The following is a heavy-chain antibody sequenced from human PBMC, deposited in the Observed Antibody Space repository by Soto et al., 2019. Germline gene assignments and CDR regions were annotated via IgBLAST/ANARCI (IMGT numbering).Heavy chain of an antibody. D-gene: IGHD2-2*01. V-gene: IGHV4-59*08. CDR1: GGSISSYY. CDR2: IYYSGST. J-gene: IGHJ6*03. Sequence: QVQLQESGPGLVKPSETLSLTCTVSGGSISSYYWSWIRQSPGKGLEWIGYIYYSGSTNYNPSLKSLFTIPVDPSKHQFSLKLSSVTAADTPVYYCARQCECGYCSSTSCYPFYYDYYYMDVWGKGTTVTVSS. CDR3: ARQCECGYCSSTSCYPFYYDYYYMDV.